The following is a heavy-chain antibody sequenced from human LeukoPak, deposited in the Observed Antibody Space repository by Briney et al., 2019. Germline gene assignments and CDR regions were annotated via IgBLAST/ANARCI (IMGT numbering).Heavy chain of an antibody. J-gene: IGHJ5*02. V-gene: IGHV3-23*01. CDR2: ISGGGTST. CDR1: GFTFSSYA. Sequence: PGGSLRLSCAASGFTFSSYAMSWVRQAPGKGLEWVSSISGGGTSTYYADAVKGRFTISRDNSKNTLYLQMNSLRAEDTAVYYCAKGERQRNSWFDPWGQGTLVTVSS. D-gene: IGHD6-13*01. CDR3: AKGERQRNSWFDP.